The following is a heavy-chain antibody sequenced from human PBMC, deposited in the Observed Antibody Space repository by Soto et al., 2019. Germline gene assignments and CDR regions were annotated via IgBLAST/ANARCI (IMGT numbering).Heavy chain of an antibody. CDR1: RYRFYSYY. CDR2: INPSGGST. J-gene: IGHJ6*02. CDR3: ARDPVPRASGITTTICPTYGRDV. D-gene: IGHD1-1*01. V-gene: IGHV1-46*02. Sequence: GVSVEVSCKASRYRFYSYYMHWVRQAPGQGLEWMGIINPSGGSTRYAQKFQGRVTMTRDTSTSTVYMELSSLRSEDTAVYYCARDPVPRASGITTTICPTYGRDVRGQGTTVTVSS.